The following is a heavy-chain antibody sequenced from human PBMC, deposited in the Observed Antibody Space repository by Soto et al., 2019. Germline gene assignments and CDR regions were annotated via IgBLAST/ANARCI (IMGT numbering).Heavy chain of an antibody. J-gene: IGHJ4*02. CDR1: GFTVSSNY. CDR2: IYSGGST. V-gene: IGHV3-53*01. Sequence: GGSLRLSCAASGFTVSSNYMSWVRQAPGKGLEWVSVIYSGGSTCYADSVKGRFTISRDNSKNTLYLQMNSLRAEDTAVYYCARDDSSGYFGYWGQGTLVTVSS. CDR3: ARDDSSGYFGY. D-gene: IGHD3-22*01.